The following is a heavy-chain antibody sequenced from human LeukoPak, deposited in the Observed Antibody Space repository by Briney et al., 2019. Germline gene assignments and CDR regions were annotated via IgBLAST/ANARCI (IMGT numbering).Heavy chain of an antibody. D-gene: IGHD6-13*01. J-gene: IGHJ4*02. CDR1: GGSVSSNSAT. CDR3: ARSAAGTLDY. V-gene: IGHV6-1*01. CDR2: TYYKSKWYN. Sequence: SQTLSLTCALSGGSVSSNSATWNWIRQSPSRGLEWLGRTYYKSKWYNDYAISVKSRITINPDTSKNQFYLHLNSVTPEDTAVYYCARSAAGTLDYWGQGTLVTVSS.